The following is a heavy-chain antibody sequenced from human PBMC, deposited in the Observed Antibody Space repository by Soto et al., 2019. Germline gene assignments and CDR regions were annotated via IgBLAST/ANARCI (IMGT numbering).Heavy chain of an antibody. D-gene: IGHD5-12*01. J-gene: IGHJ4*02. CDR2: IYPGDSDT. CDR1: GYSFTSYW. Sequence: PGESLKISCKGFGYSFTSYWIAWVRQMPGKGPEWMGVIYPGDSDTRYSPSFEGQVTISVDKSISTAYLQWSSLRASDTAMYYCARRLGYSDYEGYFDYWGQGTLVTVSS. V-gene: IGHV5-51*01. CDR3: ARRLGYSDYEGYFDY.